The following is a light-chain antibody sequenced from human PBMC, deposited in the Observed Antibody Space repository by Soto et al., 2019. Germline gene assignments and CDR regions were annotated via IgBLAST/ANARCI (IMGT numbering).Light chain of an antibody. Sequence: QSVLTQPRSVSGSPGQSVTISCTGTSCDVGGYNYVSWYQQHPGKAPKLMIYDVSKRPSGVPDRFSGSKSGNTASLTISGLQAEDEADYYCCSYAGSYVFGTGTKVTVL. CDR1: SCDVGGYNY. J-gene: IGLJ1*01. CDR2: DVS. CDR3: CSYAGSYV. V-gene: IGLV2-11*01.